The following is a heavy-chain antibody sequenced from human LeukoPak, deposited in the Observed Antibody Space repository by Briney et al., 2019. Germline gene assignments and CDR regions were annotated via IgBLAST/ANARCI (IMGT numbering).Heavy chain of an antibody. CDR2: IHDDGIVT. Sequence: GGSLRLSCAASGFTFTAYAMSWFRQTPEKGLEWVANIHDDGIVTHYVDSVKGRFTISRDNAKNSLYLQMNSLRAEDTALYYCARADYGGKQIFDYWGQGTLVTVSS. D-gene: IGHD4-23*01. J-gene: IGHJ4*02. V-gene: IGHV3-7*03. CDR3: ARADYGGKQIFDY. CDR1: GFTFTAYA.